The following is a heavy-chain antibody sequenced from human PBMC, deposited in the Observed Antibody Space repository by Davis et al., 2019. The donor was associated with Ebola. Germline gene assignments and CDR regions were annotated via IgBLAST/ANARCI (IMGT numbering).Heavy chain of an antibody. CDR3: ARDDLSGVILWRDYYGMDV. D-gene: IGHD2-21*01. CDR2: INSDGSST. V-gene: IGHV3-74*01. CDR1: GFTFSSYW. Sequence: GESLKISCAASGFTFSSYWMHWVRQAPGKGLVWVSRINSDGSSTSYADSVKGRFTICRDNAKNTLYLQMNSLRAEDTAVYYCARDDLSGVILWRDYYGMDVWGQGTTVTVSS. J-gene: IGHJ6*02.